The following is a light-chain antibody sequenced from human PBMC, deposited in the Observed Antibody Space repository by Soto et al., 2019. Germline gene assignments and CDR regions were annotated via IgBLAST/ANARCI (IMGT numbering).Light chain of an antibody. CDR2: EAS. Sequence: EIVLTHSPATLSLSPCERANLSPRASQSVSSYLAWYQQKPGQAPRLLIYEASNRATGIPARFSGSGSGADFTLTISSLEPEDFALYYCQQHINWPLTFGGGTKVDIK. CDR3: QQHINWPLT. J-gene: IGKJ4*01. CDR1: QSVSSY. V-gene: IGKV3-11*01.